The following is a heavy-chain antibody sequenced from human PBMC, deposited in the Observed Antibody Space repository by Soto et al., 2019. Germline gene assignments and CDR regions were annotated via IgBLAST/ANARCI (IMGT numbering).Heavy chain of an antibody. CDR1: GFTFSSYA. V-gene: IGHV3-23*01. J-gene: IGHJ1*01. Sequence: ESGGGLVQPEGSLRLSCAASGFTFSSYAMNWVRQAPGKGLEWVSGISGGGGTTYYADSVKGRFTISRDNSKNTLYLQVNSLRAEDTAVYYCAKDQAAGGTISRYFQDWGQGTLVTVSS. D-gene: IGHD6-13*01. CDR3: AKDQAAGGTISRYFQD. CDR2: ISGGGGTT.